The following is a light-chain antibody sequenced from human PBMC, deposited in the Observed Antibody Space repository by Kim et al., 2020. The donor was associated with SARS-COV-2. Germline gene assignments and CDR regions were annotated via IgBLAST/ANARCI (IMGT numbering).Light chain of an antibody. CDR2: DVS. J-gene: IGLJ3*02. CDR1: SSDVGGYNY. V-gene: IGLV2-11*01. CDR3: CSYAGSYTRV. Sequence: QSALTQPRSVSGSPGQSVTISCTGTSSDVGGYNYVSWYQQHPGKAPKLMIYDVSKRPSGVPDRFSGSKSGNTASLTISGLQAEDEADYYCCSYAGSYTRVFGGVTQLTVL.